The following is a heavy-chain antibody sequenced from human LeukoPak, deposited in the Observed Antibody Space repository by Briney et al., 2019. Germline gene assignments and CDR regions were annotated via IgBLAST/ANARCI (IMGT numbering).Heavy chain of an antibody. V-gene: IGHV1-18*01. Sequence: GASVKVSCKASGYTFTSYGISWVRQAPGQGLEWMGWINPYNGNTNYAQKLQGRVTMTTDTSTSTAYMEVRSLRSDDTAVYYCARDPITTISKYDYWGQGTLVTVSS. CDR3: ARDPITTISKYDY. D-gene: IGHD3-16*01. CDR1: GYTFTSYG. CDR2: INPYNGNT. J-gene: IGHJ4*02.